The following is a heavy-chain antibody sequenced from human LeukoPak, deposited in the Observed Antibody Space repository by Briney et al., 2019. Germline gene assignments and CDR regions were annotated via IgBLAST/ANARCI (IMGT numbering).Heavy chain of an antibody. CDR2: ISYDGSDK. V-gene: IGHV3-30*18. Sequence: PGGSLRLSCGASGFTFSSCGVHWVRQAPGKGLEWVAAISYDGSDKYYADSVKGRFTISRDNSKNTVYLQMNSLRADDTAVYYCAKDREVPALDYWGQGTLVTVSS. CDR3: AKDREVPALDY. CDR1: GFTFSSCG. J-gene: IGHJ4*02. D-gene: IGHD1-1*01.